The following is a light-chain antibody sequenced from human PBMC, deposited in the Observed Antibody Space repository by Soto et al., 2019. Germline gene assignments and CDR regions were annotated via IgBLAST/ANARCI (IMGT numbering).Light chain of an antibody. CDR1: QSVSSS. J-gene: IGKJ4*02. Sequence: EIVMTQSPATLSVSPGERATLSCRASQSVSSSLARYQQQPGQAPRLLIYGASTRATGFPARFSGSGSGTEFTLTISSLQSEDFAVYYCQQYNNRPLTFGGGTKVEIK. CDR2: GAS. V-gene: IGKV3-15*01. CDR3: QQYNNRPLT.